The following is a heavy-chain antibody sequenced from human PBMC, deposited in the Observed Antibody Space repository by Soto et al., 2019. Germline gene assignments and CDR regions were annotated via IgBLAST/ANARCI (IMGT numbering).Heavy chain of an antibody. Sequence: GGSLRLSCAASGFTFGNYWMHWVRQAPGKGLVWVSRISDYGRINYADSVKDRFIISRDDASSELYLQLNDLRVEDTATYYCARGGLEPFDHWGQGALVTVCS. D-gene: IGHD1-1*01. V-gene: IGHV3-74*01. CDR1: GFTFGNYW. CDR3: ARGGLEPFDH. CDR2: ISDYGRI. J-gene: IGHJ4*02.